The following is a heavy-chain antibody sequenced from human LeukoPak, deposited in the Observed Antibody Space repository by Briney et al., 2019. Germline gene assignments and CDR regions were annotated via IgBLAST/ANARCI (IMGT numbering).Heavy chain of an antibody. J-gene: IGHJ4*02. Sequence: GSLRLSCAASGFTFSSYWMHWVRQAPGKGLVWVSRINTDGSSTSYAGSVKGRFTISRDNAKNTVYLQMNRLGAEDTSVYYCARAFRSGWPPTKYYFDYWGQGTLVTVSS. CDR2: INTDGSST. CDR3: ARAFRSGWPPTKYYFDY. CDR1: GFTFSSYW. V-gene: IGHV3-74*01. D-gene: IGHD6-19*01.